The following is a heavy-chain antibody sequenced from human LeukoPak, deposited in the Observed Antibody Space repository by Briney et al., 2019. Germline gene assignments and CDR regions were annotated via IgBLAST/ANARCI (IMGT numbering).Heavy chain of an antibody. Sequence: GGTLRLSCAASGFTFSDYYMSWIRQAPGKGLEWVSYISSGSSYTKYADSVKGRFTISRDNAKNSLYLQMNSLRAEDTAVYYCARERAGSFDYWGQGTLVTVSS. V-gene: IGHV3-11*05. D-gene: IGHD6-19*01. CDR3: ARERAGSFDY. CDR2: ISSGSSYT. CDR1: GFTFSDYY. J-gene: IGHJ4*02.